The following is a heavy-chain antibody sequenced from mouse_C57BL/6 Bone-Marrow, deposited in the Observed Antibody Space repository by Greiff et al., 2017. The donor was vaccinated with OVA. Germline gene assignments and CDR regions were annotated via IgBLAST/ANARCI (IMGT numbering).Heavy chain of an antibody. D-gene: IGHD2-5*01. J-gene: IGHJ3*01. CDR2: IYPGDGDT. CDR3: ARTYYSNYGFAY. CDR1: GYAFSSSW. Sequence: QVQLQQSGPELVKPGDSVKISCKASGYAFSSSWMNWVKQRPGKGLEWIGRIYPGDGDTNYNGKFKGKATLTADKSSSTAYMQLSSLTSEDSAVYFCARTYYSNYGFAYWGQGTLVTVSA. V-gene: IGHV1-82*01.